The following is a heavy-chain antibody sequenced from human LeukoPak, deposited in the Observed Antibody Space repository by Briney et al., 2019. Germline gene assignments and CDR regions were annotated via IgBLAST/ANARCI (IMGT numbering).Heavy chain of an antibody. V-gene: IGHV1-69*05. CDR2: IIPIFGTA. CDR3: ASRGSGYYYGTRFDY. D-gene: IGHD3-22*01. J-gene: IGHJ4*02. CDR1: GGTFSSYA. Sequence: SVKVSCKASGGTFSSYAISWVRQAPGRGLEWMGGIIPIFGTANYAQKFQGRVTITTDESTSTAYMELSSLRSEDTAVYYCASRGSGYYYGTRFDYWGQGTLVTVSS.